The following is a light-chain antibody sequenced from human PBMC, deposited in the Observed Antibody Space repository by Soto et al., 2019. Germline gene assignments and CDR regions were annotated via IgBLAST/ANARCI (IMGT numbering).Light chain of an antibody. J-gene: IGKJ1*01. CDR2: YMS. CDR3: HQRQSWPRT. Sequence: EIVLTQSPATLSSSPGETATLSCRASQYVGTRLAWYQHKPGQAPSLLIYYMSKRATGIPARFSGSGSGTDFTLTISNLAPEDFGVYYCHQRQSWPRTFGQGTKVDIK. V-gene: IGKV3-11*01. CDR1: QYVGTR.